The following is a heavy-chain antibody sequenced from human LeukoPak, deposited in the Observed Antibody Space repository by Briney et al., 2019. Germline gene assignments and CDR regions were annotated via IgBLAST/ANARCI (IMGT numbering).Heavy chain of an antibody. V-gene: IGHV3-48*04. J-gene: IGHJ4*02. Sequence: PGGSLRLSCAASGFTSTSYSINWVRQAPGKGLEWISYVSSTGKTTYYAASVKGRVTFSRDDADNSLYLQMNSLRVEDTGIYYRASRPLSGRSTWYTLDFWGQGVLVTVSS. CDR2: VSSTGKTT. D-gene: IGHD6-13*01. CDR1: GFTSTSYS. CDR3: ASRPLSGRSTWYTLDF.